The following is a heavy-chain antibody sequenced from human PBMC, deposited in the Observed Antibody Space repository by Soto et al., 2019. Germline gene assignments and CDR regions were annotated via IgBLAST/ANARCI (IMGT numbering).Heavy chain of an antibody. Sequence: PGGSLRLSCAAAGFAFSSYRMHWVSQAPGKGLEWVAVISYDGSNKYYADSVKGRFTISRDNSKNTLYLQMNSLRAEDTAVYYCAKDGADTAMVLLFDYWGQGTLVTVSS. CDR2: ISYDGSNK. CDR3: AKDGADTAMVLLFDY. V-gene: IGHV3-30*18. J-gene: IGHJ4*02. D-gene: IGHD5-18*01. CDR1: GFAFSSYR.